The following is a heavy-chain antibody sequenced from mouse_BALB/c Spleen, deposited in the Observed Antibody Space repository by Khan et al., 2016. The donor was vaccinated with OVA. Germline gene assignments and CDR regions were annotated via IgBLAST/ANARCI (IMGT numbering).Heavy chain of an antibody. CDR2: ISSDGDYT. D-gene: IGHD2-1*01. J-gene: IGHJ3*01. V-gene: IGHV5-9-3*01. CDR1: GFTFSTYA. CDR3: ARSPYGNFAY. Sequence: EVELVESGGGLVKPGGSLKLSCAASGFTFSTYAMSWVRQTPEKRLEWVATISSDGDYTYFPDNVTGRFPISRDNAKNTLCLQMTSLRSEDTAMYYCARSPYGNFAYWGQGTLFTVSA.